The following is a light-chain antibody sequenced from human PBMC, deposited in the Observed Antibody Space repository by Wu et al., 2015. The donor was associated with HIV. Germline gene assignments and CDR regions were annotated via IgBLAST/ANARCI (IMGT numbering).Light chain of an antibody. Sequence: EIVMTQSPATLSVSPGGRVTLSCRASQIIATNLAWYQQKPGQPPRLLIYDASTRATGFPARFSGGGSGTEFTLTISTLQSGDAAVYYCQQYNDWPQTFGQGTKVKS. V-gene: IGKV3-15*01. CDR2: DAS. CDR1: QIIATN. CDR3: QQYNDWPQT. J-gene: IGKJ1*01.